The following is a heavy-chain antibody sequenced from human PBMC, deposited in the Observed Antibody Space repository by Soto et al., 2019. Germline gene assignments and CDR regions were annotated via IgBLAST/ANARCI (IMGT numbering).Heavy chain of an antibody. J-gene: IGHJ6*02. D-gene: IGHD3-3*01. CDR3: ARARITMRQEIVKYYMDI. CDR2: IYNTETT. CDR1: GGYISNHY. Sequence: SETRSLARGVSGGYISNHYCSWIRHSPGKALEWIGYIYNTETTNTNPSLQSRATWAMDTSRNQFSLKLSSVTPADTAIYYCARARITMRQEIVKYYMDIWRQGTTVT. V-gene: IGHV4-59*11.